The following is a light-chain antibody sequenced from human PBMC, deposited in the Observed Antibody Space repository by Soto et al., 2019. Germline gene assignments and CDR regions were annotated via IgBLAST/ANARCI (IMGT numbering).Light chain of an antibody. J-gene: IGKJ2*01. CDR1: QDISNY. V-gene: IGKV1-33*01. CDR2: DAS. Sequence: DIQMTQSPSSLSASVGDRVTITCQASQDISNYLNWYQQKPGKAPKLLIYDASNLETWVPSRFSRSGSGTDFTVPISSLQPEDIALYYCQQYDNLPPYTFGQGTKLEIK. CDR3: QQYDNLPPYT.